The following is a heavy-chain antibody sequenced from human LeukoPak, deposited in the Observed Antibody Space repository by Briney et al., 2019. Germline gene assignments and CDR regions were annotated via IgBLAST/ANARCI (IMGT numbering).Heavy chain of an antibody. CDR3: ARGLSGEKGY. D-gene: IGHD2/OR15-2a*01. CDR1: GGSISSGSYY. CDR2: IYTSGST. V-gene: IGHV4-61*02. J-gene: IGHJ4*02. Sequence: PSETLSLTCTVSGGSISSGSYYWRWIRQPAGKGLEWIGRIYTSGSTNYNPSLKSRVTISVDTSKNQFSLKLSSVTAADTAVYYCARGLSGEKGYWGQGTLVTVSS.